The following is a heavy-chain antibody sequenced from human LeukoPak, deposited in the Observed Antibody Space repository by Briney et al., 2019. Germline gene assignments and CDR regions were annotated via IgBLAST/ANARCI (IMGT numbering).Heavy chain of an antibody. Sequence: GGSLRLSCAASGFSFSSYTMNWVRQAPGKGLEWVSTISSSGYSTYYADSVKGRFTISRDNSKNTLYLQLNSLRAEDTTVYYCAKTTYASSSSGWYNHFDYWGQGTLVTVSS. CDR2: ISSSGYST. J-gene: IGHJ4*02. CDR1: GFSFSSYT. CDR3: AKTTYASSSSGWYNHFDY. V-gene: IGHV3-23*01. D-gene: IGHD6-19*01.